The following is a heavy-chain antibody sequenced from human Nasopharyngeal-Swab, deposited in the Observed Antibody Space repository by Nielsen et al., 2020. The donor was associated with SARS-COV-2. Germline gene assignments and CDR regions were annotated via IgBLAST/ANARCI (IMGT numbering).Heavy chain of an antibody. V-gene: IGHV4-34*01. CDR3: ARVREMTATFYYYYGLDV. Sequence: SQTLSLPCAVYGGSLSGYYWSWIRQPPRKGLEWIGEINHSGRANHNTSLKSRVTISIDTSKNQFSLKLYSLTAADTAVYYCARVREMTATFYYYYGLDVWGLGTTVTVSS. CDR2: INHSGRA. D-gene: IGHD2-21*02. CDR1: GGSLSGYY. J-gene: IGHJ6*02.